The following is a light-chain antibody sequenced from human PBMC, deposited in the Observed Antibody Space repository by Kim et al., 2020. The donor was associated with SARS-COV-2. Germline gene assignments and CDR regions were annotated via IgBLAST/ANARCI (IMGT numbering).Light chain of an antibody. CDR2: GNN. Sequence: GQRVTLSCSGSRSNIESNNVKWYQQPPGTAPKLLIYGNNQRPSGVPERFSGSKSGTSAPLTISGLKSEDEADYYCAAWDDSLKGVVFGGGTQLTVL. V-gene: IGLV1-44*01. CDR3: AAWDDSLKGVV. CDR1: RSNIESNN. J-gene: IGLJ2*01.